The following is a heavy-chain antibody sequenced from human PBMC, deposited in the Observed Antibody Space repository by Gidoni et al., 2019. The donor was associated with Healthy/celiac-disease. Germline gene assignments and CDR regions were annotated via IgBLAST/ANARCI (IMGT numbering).Heavy chain of an antibody. CDR2: IKSDGSST. D-gene: IGHD3-16*01. J-gene: IGHJ6*04. CDR1: GFTFSSSW. V-gene: IGHV3-74*01. Sequence: EVQLVESGGGLVQPGGSLRLSCDASGFTFSSSWLPWFRQAPGKGLVWVALIKSDGSSTSYAASVKGRFTISRDNAKNTLYLQMNSLRAEDTAVYYCARAGDPYDYIWGSFYYYGMDVWGKGTTVTVSS. CDR3: ARAGDPYDYIWGSFYYYGMDV.